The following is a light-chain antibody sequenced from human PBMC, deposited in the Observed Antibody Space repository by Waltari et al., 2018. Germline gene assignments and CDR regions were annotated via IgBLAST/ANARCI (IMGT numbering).Light chain of an antibody. Sequence: QSALTQPASVSGSPGQPITVSCTGSSSDIGAYNYVSWYQQHPGKAPKLLIFDVTKRPSGVSNRFSGSKAGNTASLTISGRQAEDEADYYCSSYKSGSILLFGGGTKVTVL. CDR3: SSYKSGSILL. CDR2: DVT. CDR1: SSDIGAYNY. V-gene: IGLV2-14*01. J-gene: IGLJ2*01.